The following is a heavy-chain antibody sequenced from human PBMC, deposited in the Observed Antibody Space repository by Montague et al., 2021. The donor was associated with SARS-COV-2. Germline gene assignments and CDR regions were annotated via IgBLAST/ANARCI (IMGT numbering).Heavy chain of an antibody. D-gene: IGHD3-3*01. CDR2: ISGSGLST. J-gene: IGHJ6*03. V-gene: IGHV3-23*01. Sequence: SLRLSCAASGFTFRSYAMSWVRQAPGEGLEWVSGISGSGLSTYYADSVKGRFTISRDNSKNTLYLQMNSLRAEDTAVYYCAKVYTDFWSGSYYYMDVWGKGTTVTVSS. CDR3: AKVYTDFWSGSYYYMDV. CDR1: GFTFRSYA.